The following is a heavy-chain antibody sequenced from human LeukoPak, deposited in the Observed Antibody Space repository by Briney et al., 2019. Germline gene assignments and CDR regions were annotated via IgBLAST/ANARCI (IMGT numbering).Heavy chain of an antibody. D-gene: IGHD1-1*01. CDR2: IYYSGRT. CDR1: GGSISSSSFY. Sequence: SETLSLTCTVSGGSISSSSFYWGWIRQPPGKGLECIGSIYYSGRTYYNPSLKSRVAISVDTSKNQFSLKLSSVTAADTAVYYCARIRYSENIDYWGQGTLVTVSS. CDR3: ARIRYSENIDY. J-gene: IGHJ4*02. V-gene: IGHV4-39*01.